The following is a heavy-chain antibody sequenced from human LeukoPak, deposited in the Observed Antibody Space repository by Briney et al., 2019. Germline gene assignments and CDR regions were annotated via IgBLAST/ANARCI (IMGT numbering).Heavy chain of an antibody. CDR3: ARADYDFWSGYYLTQYYYYMDV. CDR2: IRYDGGNK. Sequence: GGSLRLSCAASGFTFSSYGMQWVRQAPGKGLEWVAFIRYDGGNKYYADSVKGRFTISRDNSKNTLYLQMNSLRAEDTAVYYCARADYDFWSGYYLTQYYYYMDVWGKGTTVTVSS. J-gene: IGHJ6*03. CDR1: GFTFSSYG. D-gene: IGHD3-3*01. V-gene: IGHV3-30*02.